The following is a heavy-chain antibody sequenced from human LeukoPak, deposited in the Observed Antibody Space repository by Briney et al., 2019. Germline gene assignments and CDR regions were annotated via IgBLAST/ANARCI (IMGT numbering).Heavy chain of an antibody. V-gene: IGHV4-38-2*02. Sequence: TSETLSLTCTVSGYAISSGFYWGWIRQPPGKGLEWIGAIHHSGGTYYNPSLKSRVTISIDTSKNHFSLKLSSVTAADTAVYYCARDRLRWPKIDYWGQGTLVTVSS. CDR3: ARDRLRWPKIDY. D-gene: IGHD4-23*01. CDR2: IHHSGGT. CDR1: GYAISSGFY. J-gene: IGHJ4*02.